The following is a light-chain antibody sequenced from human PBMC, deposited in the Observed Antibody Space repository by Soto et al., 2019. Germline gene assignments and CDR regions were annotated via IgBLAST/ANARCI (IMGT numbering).Light chain of an antibody. J-gene: IGKJ1*01. CDR1: QSVYNSF. Sequence: DIVLTQSPGTLSLSPGGRATLSCRASQSVYNSFLAWYQQRPGQAPRLLIFGVSSRATGIPDRFSGSGSGTDFTLTISRVEPEDFAVYYCQQYGSSPPTFGQGTKVETK. CDR3: QQYGSSPPT. V-gene: IGKV3-20*01. CDR2: GVS.